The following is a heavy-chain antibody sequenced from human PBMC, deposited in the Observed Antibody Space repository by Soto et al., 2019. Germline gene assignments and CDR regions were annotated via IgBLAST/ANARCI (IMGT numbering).Heavy chain of an antibody. Sequence: QVHLVQSGAEVKKPGASVKVSCTASGYDFNIYDIHWVRQSTGQGLEWMGWMTPKRETPGYAPKFQGRLTITRETSRSPVSMELSSLRSEDTAVYLCARGGHGVWSGETSDYAMDVWGQGTAVTVS. V-gene: IGHV1-8*01. CDR3: ARGGHGVWSGETSDYAMDV. J-gene: IGHJ6*02. CDR2: MTPKRETP. D-gene: IGHD3-3*01. CDR1: GYDFNIYD.